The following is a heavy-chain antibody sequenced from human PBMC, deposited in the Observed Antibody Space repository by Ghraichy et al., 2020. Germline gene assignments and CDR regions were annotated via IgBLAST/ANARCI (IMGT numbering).Heavy chain of an antibody. Sequence: ASVKVSCKASGYTFTSYYMHWVRQAPGQGLEWMGIINPSGGSTSYAQKFQGRVTMTRDTSTSTVYMELSSLRSEDTAVYYCATVSERRWYFDYWGQGTLVTVSS. CDR2: INPSGGST. J-gene: IGHJ4*02. V-gene: IGHV1-46*03. CDR3: ATVSERRWYFDY. CDR1: GYTFTSYY. D-gene: IGHD4-23*01.